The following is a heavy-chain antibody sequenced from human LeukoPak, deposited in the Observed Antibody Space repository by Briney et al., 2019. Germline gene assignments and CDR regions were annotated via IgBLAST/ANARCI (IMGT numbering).Heavy chain of an antibody. CDR1: GGTFSSYA. J-gene: IGHJ4*02. CDR2: IIPIFGTA. Sequence: SVKVSCKASGGTFSSYAISWVRQAPGQGLEWMGGIIPIFGTANYAQKFQGRVTITADESTSTAYMEVSRLRSDDTAVYYCARTREGVWGSYSPWGQGTLVTVSS. V-gene: IGHV1-69*01. CDR3: ARTREGVWGSYSP. D-gene: IGHD3-16*01.